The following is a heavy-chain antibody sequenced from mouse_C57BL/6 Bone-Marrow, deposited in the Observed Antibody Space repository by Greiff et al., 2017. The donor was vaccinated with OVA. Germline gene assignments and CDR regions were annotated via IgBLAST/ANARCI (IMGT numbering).Heavy chain of an antibody. CDR2: INPGSGGT. Sequence: QVQLQQSGAELVRPGTSVKVSCKASGYAFTNYLIEWVKQRPGQGLEWIGVINPGSGGTNYNEKFKGKATLTADKSSSTAYMQLSSLTSEDSAVYFCARYGLGFAYWGQGTLVTVSA. CDR3: ARYGLGFAY. J-gene: IGHJ3*01. V-gene: IGHV1-54*01. D-gene: IGHD1-1*01. CDR1: GYAFTNYL.